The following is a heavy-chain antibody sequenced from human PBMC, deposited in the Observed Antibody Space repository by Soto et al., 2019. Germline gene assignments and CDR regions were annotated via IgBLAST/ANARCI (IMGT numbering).Heavy chain of an antibody. J-gene: IGHJ4*02. V-gene: IGHV3-53*01. D-gene: IGHD2-21*02. CDR2: IYKNGDT. CDR3: ARDLDHCGGDCYSFDY. CDR1: GFTVSSKY. Sequence: PGGSLRLSCEASGFTVSSKYMNWVRQAPGKGLEWVSVIYKNGDTFYADSVKGRFTISRDNFKNTLYLQMNSLRAEDTAVYFCARDLDHCGGDCYSFDYWGQGILVTVSS.